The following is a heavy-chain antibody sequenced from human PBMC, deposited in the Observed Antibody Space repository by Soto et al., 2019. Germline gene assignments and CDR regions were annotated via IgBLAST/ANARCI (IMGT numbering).Heavy chain of an antibody. CDR3: ARDIESVTAKHFFYYCAMDV. V-gene: IGHV1-18*01. CDR2: VSANNGHT. Sequence: ASVKVSCKASGFTFSNYGLNWVRQAPGQGLEWMGWVSANNGHTNYAQNLQGRVSMTTDTSTSTAYMELRGLTFDDTAVYYCARDIESVTAKHFFYYCAMDVWGQGTTVTVSS. CDR1: GFTFSNYG. J-gene: IGHJ6*02. D-gene: IGHD2-8*01.